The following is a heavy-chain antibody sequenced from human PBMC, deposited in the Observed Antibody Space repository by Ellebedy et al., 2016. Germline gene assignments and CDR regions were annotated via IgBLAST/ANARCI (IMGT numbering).Heavy chain of an antibody. CDR2: IYPGDSET. Sequence: GESLKISXKGSGFDFTRYWIGWVRQMPGKGLEWMGIIYPGDSETRYSPSFQGQVTISADKSITTTYLQWGSLKASDTAMYYCARPAYFHDAFDIWGQGTVVRVSS. J-gene: IGHJ3*02. CDR3: ARPAYFHDAFDI. CDR1: GFDFTRYW. V-gene: IGHV5-51*01. D-gene: IGHD3-9*01.